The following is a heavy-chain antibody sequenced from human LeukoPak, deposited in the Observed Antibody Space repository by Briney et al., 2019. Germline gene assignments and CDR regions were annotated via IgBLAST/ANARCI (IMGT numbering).Heavy chain of an antibody. CDR1: GFTFSSYE. Sequence: GGSLRLSRAASGFTFSSYEMNWVRQAPGKGLEWVSYISSSGSTIYYADSVKGRFTISRDNAKSALYLQMNSLRAEDTAVYYCAKDLHYGSADYWGQGTLVTVSS. V-gene: IGHV3-48*03. CDR2: ISSSGSTI. J-gene: IGHJ4*02. D-gene: IGHD3-10*01. CDR3: AKDLHYGSADY.